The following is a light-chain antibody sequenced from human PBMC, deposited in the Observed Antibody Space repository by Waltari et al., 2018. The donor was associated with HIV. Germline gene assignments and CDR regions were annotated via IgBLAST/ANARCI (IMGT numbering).Light chain of an antibody. CDR2: GDA. CDR3: QSYDRSLSGVI. V-gene: IGLV1-40*01. CDR1: TSNIGAGYD. Sequence: QSVFTQPPSVSGAPGQRVTISCTGNTSNIGAGYDLHWYQQLPGTAPKLLIYGDANRPSGVPDRFSGSTSGTSASLAITGLRAEDECDYYCQSYDRSLSGVIFGGGTKLTVL. J-gene: IGLJ2*01.